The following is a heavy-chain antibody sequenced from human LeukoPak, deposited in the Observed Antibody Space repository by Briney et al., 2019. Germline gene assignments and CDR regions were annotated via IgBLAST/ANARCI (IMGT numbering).Heavy chain of an antibody. Sequence: PGGSLRLSCAASGFTFSSYGMHWVRQAPGKGLEWVAVIWYDGSNKYSADSVKGRFTISRDNSKNTLYLQMNSLRAEDTAVYYCARALNDGGPGYWGQGTLVTVSS. CDR3: ARALNDGGPGY. CDR1: GFTFSSYG. V-gene: IGHV3-33*01. D-gene: IGHD3-16*01. CDR2: IWYDGSNK. J-gene: IGHJ4*02.